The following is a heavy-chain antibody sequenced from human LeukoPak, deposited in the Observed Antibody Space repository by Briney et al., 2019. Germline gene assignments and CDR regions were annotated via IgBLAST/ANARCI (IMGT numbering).Heavy chain of an antibody. V-gene: IGHV3-23*01. Sequence: GGSLRLSYAASGFTFSSYAMSWVRQAPGKGLEWVSAISGSGGSTYYADSVKGRFTISRDNSKNTLYLQMNSLRAEDTAVYYCAKAHLYYYGSGSPNVWGQGTTVTVSS. J-gene: IGHJ6*02. CDR2: ISGSGGST. CDR1: GFTFSSYA. CDR3: AKAHLYYYGSGSPNV. D-gene: IGHD3-10*01.